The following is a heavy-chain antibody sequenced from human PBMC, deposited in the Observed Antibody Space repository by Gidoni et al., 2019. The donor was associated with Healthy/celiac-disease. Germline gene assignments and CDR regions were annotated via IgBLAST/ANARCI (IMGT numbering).Heavy chain of an antibody. J-gene: IGHJ6*02. D-gene: IGHD1-1*01. CDR2: ISYDGSNK. CDR1: GFTFSSYA. CDR3: ARETPARWKTYYYYYYGMDV. Sequence: QVQLVESGGGVVQPGRSLRLSCAASGFTFSSYALPWVRQAPGKGLEWVAVISYDGSNKYYADSVKGRFTISRDNSKNTLYLQMNSLRAEDTAVYYCARETPARWKTYYYYYYGMDVWGQGTTVTVSS. V-gene: IGHV3-30*04.